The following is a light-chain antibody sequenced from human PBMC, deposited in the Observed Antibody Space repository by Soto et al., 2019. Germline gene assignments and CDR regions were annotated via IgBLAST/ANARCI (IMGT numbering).Light chain of an antibody. CDR2: DVS. Sequence: SPGQSITISCTGTSSDVGGYNYVSWYQQHPGEAPKLIIYDVSDRPSGVSNRLSASKSGNTASLTISGLQPEDEADYYCCSYTSSSTPWIFGTGTMVTDL. CDR3: CSYTSSSTPWI. V-gene: IGLV2-14*03. J-gene: IGLJ1*01. CDR1: SSDVGGYNY.